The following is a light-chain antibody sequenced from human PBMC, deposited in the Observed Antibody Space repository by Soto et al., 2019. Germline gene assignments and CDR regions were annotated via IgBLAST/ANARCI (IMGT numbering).Light chain of an antibody. CDR1: QSISTY. J-gene: IGKJ1*01. CDR2: AAS. V-gene: IGKV1-39*01. CDR3: QQTYSTLWT. Sequence: DIQMTQSPSSLSASVGDRVTITCRASQSISTYLNWYQHKSGRAPKLLIHAASSLQSGVPSRFSGSGSGTDFTLTIRGLQPEESATYYFQQTYSTLWTFGQGTNVEIK.